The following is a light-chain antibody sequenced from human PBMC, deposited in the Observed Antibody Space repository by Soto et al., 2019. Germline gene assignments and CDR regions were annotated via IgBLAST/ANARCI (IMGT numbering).Light chain of an antibody. CDR3: QHSYSCPIT. J-gene: IGKJ5*01. V-gene: IGKV1-39*01. CDR1: QSISSY. Sequence: DIPMTQSPSSLSASVGDRVTITCRASQSISSYLNWYQQKPGKAPKLLIYAASSLQSGVPSRFSGSGSGTDFTLTITSLQPKDFATDYCQHSYSCPITFGERTRLVIK. CDR2: AAS.